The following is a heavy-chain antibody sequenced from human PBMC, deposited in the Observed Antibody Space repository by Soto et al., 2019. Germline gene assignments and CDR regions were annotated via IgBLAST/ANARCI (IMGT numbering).Heavy chain of an antibody. D-gene: IGHD2-2*01. CDR3: AKSEVPAAPPHFDY. CDR2: ISGSGGST. J-gene: IGHJ4*02. CDR1: GFTFSSYA. Sequence: PGGSLRLSCAASGFTFSSYAMSWVRQAPGKWLEWVSAISGSGGSTYYADSVKGRFTISRDNSKNTLYLQMNGLGAEDTAVYYCAKSEVPAAPPHFDYWGQGTLVTVSS. V-gene: IGHV3-23*01.